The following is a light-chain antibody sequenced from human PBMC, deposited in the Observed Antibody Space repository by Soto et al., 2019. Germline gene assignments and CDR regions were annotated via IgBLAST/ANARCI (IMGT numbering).Light chain of an antibody. CDR2: GAS. CDR3: QQYADWPPLT. CDR1: QSVSSN. V-gene: IGKV3-15*01. J-gene: IGKJ4*01. Sequence: VMTQSPATLSVSPGDRATLSCRASQSVSSNLAWYQQKPGQAPRLVIYGASTRATAIPARFSGSGSGTEFTLTISSLQSEDFAVYYCQQYADWPPLTFGGGTKVDIK.